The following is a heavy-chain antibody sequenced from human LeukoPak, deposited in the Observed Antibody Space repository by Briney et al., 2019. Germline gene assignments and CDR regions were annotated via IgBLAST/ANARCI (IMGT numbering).Heavy chain of an antibody. Sequence: QTLSLTCAISGDSVSSNSAAWNWIRQSPSRGLEWLGRTYYRSKWYNDYAVSVKSRITINPDTSKNQFSLQLNSVTPEDTAVYYCARDIPSSSWYFMGLKDYYYYYMDVWGKGTTVTVSS. CDR2: TYYRSKWYN. CDR1: GDSVSSNSAA. J-gene: IGHJ6*03. CDR3: ARDIPSSSWYFMGLKDYYYYYMDV. V-gene: IGHV6-1*01. D-gene: IGHD6-13*01.